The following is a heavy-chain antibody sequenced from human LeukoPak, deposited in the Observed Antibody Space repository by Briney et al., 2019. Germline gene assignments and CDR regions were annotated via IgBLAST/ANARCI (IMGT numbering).Heavy chain of an antibody. CDR2: IEEDGDKR. Sequence: GGPLRLSCAASGFTFSSYWMTWVRQPPGKGLEWVATIEEDGDKRYYVDSVKGRFTISRDNAKNSLYLQMNSLRAEDTAVYYCARDGVAHWGQGTLVIVSS. V-gene: IGHV3-7*03. D-gene: IGHD2-15*01. CDR3: ARDGVAH. CDR1: GFTFSSYW. J-gene: IGHJ4*02.